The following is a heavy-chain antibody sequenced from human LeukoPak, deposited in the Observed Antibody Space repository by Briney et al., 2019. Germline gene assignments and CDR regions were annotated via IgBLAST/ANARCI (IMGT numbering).Heavy chain of an antibody. CDR1: GGSISSGGYS. CDR2: IYHSGST. D-gene: IGHD5-12*01. J-gene: IGHJ6*02. Sequence: SETLSLTCAVSGGSISSGGYSWSWIRQPPGKGLEWIGYIYHSGSTYYNPSLKSRVTISVDTSKNQFSLKLRSVTAADTAVYYCARKGYVLGSYYYYGMDVWGQGTTVTVSS. CDR3: ARKGYVLGSYYYYGMDV. V-gene: IGHV4-30-2*01.